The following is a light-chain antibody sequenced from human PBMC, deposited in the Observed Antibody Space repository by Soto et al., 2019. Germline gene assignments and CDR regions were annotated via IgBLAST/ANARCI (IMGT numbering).Light chain of an antibody. CDR1: QSVRSNY. CDR2: GAS. Sequence: EIVLTQSPGTLSLSPGERATLSCRASQSVRSNYLAWYQQKPGQAPRLLIYGASSRATGIPDRFSGSGSGTDFTLTISRLEPEDFAVYYCQQYGSSPMYTFGQGTK. J-gene: IGKJ2*01. CDR3: QQYGSSPMYT. V-gene: IGKV3-20*01.